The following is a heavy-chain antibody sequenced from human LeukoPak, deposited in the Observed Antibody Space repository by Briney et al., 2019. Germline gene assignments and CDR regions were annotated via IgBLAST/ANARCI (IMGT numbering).Heavy chain of an antibody. CDR1: GYTFTSYD. J-gene: IGHJ4*02. CDR3: ARDYYGSGSYGH. V-gene: IGHV1-69*13. D-gene: IGHD3-10*01. Sequence: ASVKVSCKASGYTFTSYDINWVRQAPGQGLEWMGGIIPIFGTANYAQKFQGRVTITADESTSTAYMELSSLRSEDTAVYYCARDYYGSGSYGHWGQGTLVTVSS. CDR2: IIPIFGTA.